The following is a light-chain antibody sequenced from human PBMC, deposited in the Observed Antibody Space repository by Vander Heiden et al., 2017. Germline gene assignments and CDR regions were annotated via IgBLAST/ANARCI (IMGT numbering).Light chain of an antibody. CDR2: KAS. J-gene: IGKJ1*01. CDR3: QQYNSLWT. Sequence: DIQMTQSPSTLSASVGDRVTITCRASQSISSWLAWYQQKPGKAPKLLIYKASSLESGVPSRFSGSGSGTEFTLTISSLQPDDLATYYCQQYNSLWTFGQGTKVEIK. V-gene: IGKV1-5*03. CDR1: QSISSW.